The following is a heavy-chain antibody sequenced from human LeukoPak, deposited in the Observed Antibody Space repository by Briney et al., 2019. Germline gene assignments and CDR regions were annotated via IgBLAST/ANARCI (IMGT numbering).Heavy chain of an antibody. CDR2: ISSNGGST. V-gene: IGHV3-64*01. Sequence: PGGSLRLSCAASGFTFSSYAMHWVRQAPGKGLEYVSAISSNGGSTYYANSVKGRSTISRDNSKNTLYLQMGSLRAEDMAVYYCARAAGTGCYDYWGQGTLVTVSS. J-gene: IGHJ4*02. D-gene: IGHD6-19*01. CDR1: GFTFSSYA. CDR3: ARAAGTGCYDY.